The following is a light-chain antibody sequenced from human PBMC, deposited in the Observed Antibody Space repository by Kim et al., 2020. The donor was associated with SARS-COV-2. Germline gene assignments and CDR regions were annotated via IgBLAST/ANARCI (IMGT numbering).Light chain of an antibody. V-gene: IGLV2-14*03. CDR3: SSYTISSTVV. CDR1: SSDVGGYNS. J-gene: IGLJ2*01. Sequence: QSALTQPASVSASPGQSIAISCNGTSSDVGGYNSVSWYQQHPGKAPKLMIYDVSNRPSGVSNRFFGSKSGNTASLTIFGLQAEDEADYYCSSYTISSTVVFGGGTQLTVL. CDR2: DVS.